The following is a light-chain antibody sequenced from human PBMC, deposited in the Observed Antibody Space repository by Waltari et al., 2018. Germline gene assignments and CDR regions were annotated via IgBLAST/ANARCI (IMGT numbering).Light chain of an antibody. V-gene: IGKV1-5*03. CDR1: QSISDW. CDR2: KAS. Sequence: DIQMTQSPSTLSASVGDRVTITCRASQSISDWLAWYQQKPGKAPKLLIYKASSLESGVPSRFSGSGSGTEFTLTISSLQPDDFATYYCQPYNSYSIMFGKGTRLEIK. CDR3: QPYNSYSIM. J-gene: IGKJ5*01.